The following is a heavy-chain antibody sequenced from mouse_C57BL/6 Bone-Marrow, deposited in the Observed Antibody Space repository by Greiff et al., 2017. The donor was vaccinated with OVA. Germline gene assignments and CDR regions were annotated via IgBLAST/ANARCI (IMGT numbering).Heavy chain of an antibody. D-gene: IGHD2-4*01. CDR3: ARGLYDYDAWFAY. V-gene: IGHV1-54*01. CDR1: GYAFTNYL. J-gene: IGHJ3*01. Sequence: VQLQQSGAELVRPGTSVKVSCKASGYAFTNYLIEWVKQRPGQGLEWIGVINPGSGGTNYNEKFKGKGTLTADKSSSTAYMQLSSLTSEDSAVYFCARGLYDYDAWFAYWGQGTLVTVSA. CDR2: INPGSGGT.